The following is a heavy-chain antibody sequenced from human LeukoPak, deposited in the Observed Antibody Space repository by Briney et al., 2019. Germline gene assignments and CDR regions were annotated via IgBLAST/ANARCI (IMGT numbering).Heavy chain of an antibody. D-gene: IGHD4-11*01. CDR2: IRFDGSQQ. V-gene: IGHV3-30*02. J-gene: IGHJ4*02. CDR3: AKGLDYNLDH. CDR1: EFTVSVNY. Sequence: GGSLRLSCAASEFTVSVNYMSWVRQAPGKGLEWVSFIRFDGSQQFYADSVKGRFTISRDNSKNTLYLQMHSLRVEDTAVYYCAKGLDYNLDHWGQGILVSVSS.